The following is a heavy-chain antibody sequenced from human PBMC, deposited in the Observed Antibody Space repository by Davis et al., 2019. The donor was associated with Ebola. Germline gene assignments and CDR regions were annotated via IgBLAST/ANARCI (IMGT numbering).Heavy chain of an antibody. V-gene: IGHV3-15*01. CDR3: TTVGGYIYGSPDY. D-gene: IGHD5-18*01. CDR1: GFTFSNTW. J-gene: IGHJ4*02. Sequence: PGGSLRLSCAASGFTFSNTWMNWVRQAPGKGLEWVGRIKRNADGGTTDYAAPVKGRFTISRDDSKNTLYLQMNSLKTEDTAVYYCTTVGGYIYGSPDYWGQGTLVTVSS. CDR2: IKRNADGGTT.